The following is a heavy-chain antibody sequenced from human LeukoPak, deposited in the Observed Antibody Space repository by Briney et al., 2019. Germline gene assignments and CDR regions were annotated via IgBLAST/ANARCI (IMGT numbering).Heavy chain of an antibody. CDR2: ISGSGGST. V-gene: IGHV3-23*01. Sequence: HPGGSLRLSCAASGFTFSSYAMSWVRQAPGKGLEWVSAISGSGGSTYYADSVKGRFTISRDNSKNTLYLQMNSLRAEDTAVYYCAKDRGYDILTGYQYYFDYWGREPWSPSP. J-gene: IGHJ4*02. CDR3: AKDRGYDILTGYQYYFDY. CDR1: GFTFSSYA. D-gene: IGHD3-9*01.